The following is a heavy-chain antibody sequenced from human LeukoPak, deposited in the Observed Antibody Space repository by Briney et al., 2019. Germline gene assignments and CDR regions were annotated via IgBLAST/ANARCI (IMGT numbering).Heavy chain of an antibody. CDR2: IDHRGDT. J-gene: IGHJ4*03. CDR3: ARGATISETGYFDF. D-gene: IGHD5-24*01. CDR1: GGSFSRYY. V-gene: IGHV4-34*01. Sequence: SETLSLTCAVYGGSFSRYYWSWIRQSPAKGLEWIAEIDHRGDTNYNPSVKSRVTISVDTSKNQFSLKVRSRSAADTAVYYCARGATISETGYFDFWGQGAPVTVSS.